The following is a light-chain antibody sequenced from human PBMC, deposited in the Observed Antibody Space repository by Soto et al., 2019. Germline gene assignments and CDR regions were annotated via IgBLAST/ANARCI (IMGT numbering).Light chain of an antibody. CDR3: CSYAGSSTYYV. Sequence: QSALTQPASVSGSPGQSITISCTGTSSDVGSYNLVSLYQQHPGKAPKLMIYEVSKRPSGVSNRFSGSKSGNTASLTISGLQAEDEADYYCCSYAGSSTYYVFGPGTKVTVL. CDR2: EVS. V-gene: IGLV2-23*02. CDR1: SSDVGSYNL. J-gene: IGLJ1*01.